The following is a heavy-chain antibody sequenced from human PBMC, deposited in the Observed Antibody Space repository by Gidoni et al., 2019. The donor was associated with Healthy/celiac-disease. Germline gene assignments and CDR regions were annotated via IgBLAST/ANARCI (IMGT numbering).Heavy chain of an antibody. CDR3: SSATRHYYGMDV. V-gene: IGHV3-49*05. CDR2: IRSKAYGGTT. J-gene: IGHJ6*02. Sequence: EVQLLASGGGLLKPGRSLRPSFPAAGFTFGDYAMSWFRQAPGKGLECVGFIRSKAYGGTTEYAASVKGRFTISRDDSKSIAYLQMNSLKTEDTAVYYCSSATRHYYGMDVWGQGTTVTVSS. CDR1: GFTFGDYA.